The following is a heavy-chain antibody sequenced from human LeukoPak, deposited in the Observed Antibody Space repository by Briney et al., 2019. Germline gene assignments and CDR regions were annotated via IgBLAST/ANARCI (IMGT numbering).Heavy chain of an antibody. CDR3: ARDSPYCGGDCYTS. CDR1: GVSIRSYY. CDR2: IYYRGRT. V-gene: IGHV4-59*04. J-gene: IGHJ5*02. D-gene: IGHD2-21*02. Sequence: SETLSLTCIVSGVSIRSYYWGWIRQPPGKGLEWIGSIYYRGRTSYNPSLESRVSISEDSPTKQYSLRLTSVTATDTAVYYCARDSPYCGGDCYTSWGQGTLVTVSS.